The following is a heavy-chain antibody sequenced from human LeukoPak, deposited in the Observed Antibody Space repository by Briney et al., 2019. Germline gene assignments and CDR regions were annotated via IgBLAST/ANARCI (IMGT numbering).Heavy chain of an antibody. V-gene: IGHV4-39*07. D-gene: IGHD4-17*01. CDR3: ARGPPGDNDAFDI. CDR2: IYYSGST. J-gene: IGHJ3*02. CDR1: GGSLSSSSYY. Sequence: SETLSLTCTVSGGSLSSSSYYWGWIRQPPGKGLEWIGSIYYSGSTYYNPSLKSRVTISVDTSKNQFSLKLSSVTAADTAVYYCARGPPGDNDAFDIWGQGTMVTVSS.